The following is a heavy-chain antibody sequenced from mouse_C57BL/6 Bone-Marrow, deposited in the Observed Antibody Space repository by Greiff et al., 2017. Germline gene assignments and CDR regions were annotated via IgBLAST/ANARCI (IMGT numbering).Heavy chain of an antibody. Sequence: EVQRVESGGDLVKPGGSLKLSCAASGFTFSSYGMSWVRQTPDKRLEWVATISSGGSYTYYPDSVKGRFTISRDNAKNTLNLQMSSLKSEDTAMYYCATTVVATNDYWGQGTTLTVSS. CDR3: ATTVVATNDY. CDR2: ISSGGSYT. D-gene: IGHD1-1*01. J-gene: IGHJ2*01. CDR1: GFTFSSYG. V-gene: IGHV5-6*01.